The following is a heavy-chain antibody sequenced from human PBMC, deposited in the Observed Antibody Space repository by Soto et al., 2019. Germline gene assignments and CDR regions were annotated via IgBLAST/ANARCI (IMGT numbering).Heavy chain of an antibody. Sequence: SETLSLTCIVSGGSISSGDNYWSWIRQPPGKGLEWIAYIYYTGTTYYSPSLKSRVTMSVDTSKNQFSLKLSSVTAADTAVYYCARGTYYFDTSGPRHYYFDYWGQGTLVTVSS. J-gene: IGHJ4*02. CDR3: ARGTYYFDTSGPRHYYFDY. CDR2: IYYTGTT. V-gene: IGHV4-30-4*01. CDR1: GGSISSGDNY. D-gene: IGHD3-22*01.